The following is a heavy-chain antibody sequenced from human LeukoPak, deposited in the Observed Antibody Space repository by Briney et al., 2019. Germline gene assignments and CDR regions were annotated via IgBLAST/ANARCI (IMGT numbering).Heavy chain of an antibody. D-gene: IGHD3-10*01. CDR1: GFTFNNYG. Sequence: GGSLRLSCAASGFTFNNYGMHWVRQAPGKGLEWVAVISYDGSNKYYADSAKCRFTISRDNSKNTLYLQINSLRAVDTAVYYCASAYYTQVRGVPPADYWGQGTQVTVSS. CDR3: ASAYYTQVRGVPPADY. V-gene: IGHV3-30*03. J-gene: IGHJ4*02. CDR2: ISYDGSNK.